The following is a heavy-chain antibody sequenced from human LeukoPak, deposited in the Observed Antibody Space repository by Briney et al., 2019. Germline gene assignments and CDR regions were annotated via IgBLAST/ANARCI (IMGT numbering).Heavy chain of an antibody. Sequence: ASVNVSCKASGYNLIRHGIIGVRQAPGQRLEWVGWISAYNDNTIHAQKFQGRVNMTTDTSTSTAYMELRSLNSDDTGVYFCARPYDTSGYYNYYLDYWGQGTLVSVSS. CDR3: ARPYDTSGYYNYYLDY. CDR2: ISAYNDNT. J-gene: IGHJ4*02. V-gene: IGHV1-18*01. CDR1: GYNLIRHG. D-gene: IGHD3-22*01.